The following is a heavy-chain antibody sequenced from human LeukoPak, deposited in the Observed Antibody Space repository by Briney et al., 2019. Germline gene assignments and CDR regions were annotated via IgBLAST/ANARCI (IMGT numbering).Heavy chain of an antibody. V-gene: IGHV4-34*01. CDR1: GGSFSGYY. J-gene: IGHJ4*02. D-gene: IGHD2-21*01. CDR3: AKDRRGCGGDCWYYFDY. CDR2: INHSGST. Sequence: PSETLSLTCAVYGGSFSGYYWSWIRQPPGKGLEWIGEINHSGSTNYNPSLKSRVTISVDTSKNQFSLKVSSVTAADTAVYYCAKDRRGCGGDCWYYFDYWGQGTLVTVSS.